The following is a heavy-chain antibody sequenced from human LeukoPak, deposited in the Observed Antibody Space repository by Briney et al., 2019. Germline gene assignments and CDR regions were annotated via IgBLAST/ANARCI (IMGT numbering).Heavy chain of an antibody. V-gene: IGHV4-38-2*02. CDR2: IYHSGST. CDR1: GYSISSVYY. D-gene: IGHD2-15*01. Sequence: SETLSLTCTVSGYSISSVYYWGWIRQPPGKGLEWIGSIYHSGSTYYNPSLKSRVTISVDTSKNQFSLKLTSVTAADTAVYYRARGGSVLNWFDPWGQGTLVTVSS. J-gene: IGHJ5*02. CDR3: ARGGSVLNWFDP.